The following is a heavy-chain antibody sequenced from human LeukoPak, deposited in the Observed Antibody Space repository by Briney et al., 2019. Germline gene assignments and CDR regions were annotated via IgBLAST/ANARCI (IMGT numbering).Heavy chain of an antibody. J-gene: IGHJ4*02. V-gene: IGHV3-23*01. D-gene: IGHD6-13*01. Sequence: PGGSLRLSCAASGFTFNRYWMHWVRQAPGKGLAWVSGISKSGDSTDYADSVKGRFTISRDNSKNTLSLQMNSLRAGDTAVYYCAREGLGAAAGTFDYWGQGTLVTVSS. CDR1: GFTFNRYW. CDR2: ISKSGDST. CDR3: AREGLGAAAGTFDY.